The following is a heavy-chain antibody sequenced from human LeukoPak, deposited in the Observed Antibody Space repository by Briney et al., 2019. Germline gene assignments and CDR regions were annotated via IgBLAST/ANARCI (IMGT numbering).Heavy chain of an antibody. V-gene: IGHV1-2*02. CDR2: INPNSGGT. CDR3: ARGLAATVTTPALGAFDI. J-gene: IGHJ3*02. Sequence: GASVKVSCKASGYTFTGYYMHWVRQAPGQGLEWMGWINPNSGGTNYAQKFQGRVTMTRDTSISTAYMELSRLRSDDTAVYYCARGLAATVTTPALGAFDIWGQGTMVTVSS. CDR1: GYTFTGYY. D-gene: IGHD4-17*01.